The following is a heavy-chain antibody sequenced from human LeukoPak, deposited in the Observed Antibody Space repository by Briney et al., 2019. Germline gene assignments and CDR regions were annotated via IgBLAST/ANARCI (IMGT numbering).Heavy chain of an antibody. V-gene: IGHV3-23*01. CDR1: GFTFSSYA. Sequence: GGSLRLSCAASGFTFSSYAMSWVRQAPGKGLEWVSAISSSGSGTYYADSVKGRFAISRDSSKNTLYLQMNSLRAEDTAVYYCAEDRSQLWLSYFDYWGQGTLVTVSS. CDR2: ISSSGSGT. CDR3: AEDRSQLWLSYFDY. D-gene: IGHD5-18*01. J-gene: IGHJ4*02.